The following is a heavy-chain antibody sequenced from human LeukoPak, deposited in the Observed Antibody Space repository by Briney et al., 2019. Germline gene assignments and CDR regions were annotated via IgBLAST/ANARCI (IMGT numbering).Heavy chain of an antibody. CDR3: ARGGGGYYYGSGSYLDY. CDR1: GFTFSSYG. V-gene: IGHV3-30*03. D-gene: IGHD3-10*01. Sequence: GGSLRLSCAASGFTFSSYGMHWVRQAPGKGLEWVAVISYDGSNKYYADSVKGRFTISRDNSKNTLYLQMNSLRAEDTAVYYCARGGGGYYYGSGSYLDYWGQGTLVTVSS. J-gene: IGHJ4*02. CDR2: ISYDGSNK.